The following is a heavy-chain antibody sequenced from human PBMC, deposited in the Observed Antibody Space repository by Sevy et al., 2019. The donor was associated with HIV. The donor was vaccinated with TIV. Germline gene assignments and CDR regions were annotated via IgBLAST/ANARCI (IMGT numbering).Heavy chain of an antibody. CDR1: GFTFSNYG. CDR2: ISTISSYI. V-gene: IGHV3-21*01. CDR3: AGGPQCSGGSWCFYPRMFYFDY. Sequence: GGSLRLSCAASGFTFSNYGMNWVRQAPGKGLEWVSSISTISSYIYYADSVKGRFTISRDNTKNSPYLQMNSLRAEDTAMYYCAGGPQCSGGSWCFYPRMFYFDYGGQGTLVTVSS. D-gene: IGHD2-15*01. J-gene: IGHJ4*02.